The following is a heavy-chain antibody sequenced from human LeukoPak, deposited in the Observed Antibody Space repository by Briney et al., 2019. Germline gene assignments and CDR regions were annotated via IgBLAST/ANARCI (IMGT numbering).Heavy chain of an antibody. CDR3: AGDLKGGWLQPAY. Sequence: ASVKVSCKASGYTFTGSYMHWVRQAPGQGLEWMGIINPSGSSTSYAQKFQGRVTMTRDMSTSTVYMELSSLRSEDTAVYYCAGDLKGGWLQPAYWGQGTLVTVSS. CDR1: GYTFTGSY. D-gene: IGHD5-24*01. CDR2: INPSGSST. J-gene: IGHJ4*02. V-gene: IGHV1-46*01.